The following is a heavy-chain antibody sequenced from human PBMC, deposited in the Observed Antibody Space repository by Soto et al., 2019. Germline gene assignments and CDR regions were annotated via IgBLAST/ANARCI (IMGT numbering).Heavy chain of an antibody. CDR3: AKDLTVRGVNGWFDP. D-gene: IGHD3-10*01. CDR2: INGNGGST. V-gene: IGHV3-23*01. J-gene: IGHJ5*02. Sequence: PGGSLRLSCAASGFTFSSYAMSWVRQAPGKGLEWASVINGNGGSTYYADSVKGRFTISRDNSKNTLYLQMNSLRAEDTAVYYCAKDLTVRGVNGWFDPWGQGTLVTVSS. CDR1: GFTFSSYA.